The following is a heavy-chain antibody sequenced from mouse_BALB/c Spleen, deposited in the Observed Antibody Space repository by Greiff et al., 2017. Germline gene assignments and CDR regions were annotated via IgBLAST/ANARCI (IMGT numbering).Heavy chain of an antibody. V-gene: IGHV5-6-4*01. Sequence: EVQVVESGGGLVKPGGSLKLSCAASGFTFSSYTMSWVRQTPEKRLEWVATISSGGSYTYYPDSVKGRFTISRDNAKNTLYLQMSSLKSEDTAMYYCTRDWAGTTFAYWGQGTLVTVSA. CDR1: GFTFSSYT. J-gene: IGHJ3*01. CDR2: ISSGGSYT. D-gene: IGHD4-1*01. CDR3: TRDWAGTTFAY.